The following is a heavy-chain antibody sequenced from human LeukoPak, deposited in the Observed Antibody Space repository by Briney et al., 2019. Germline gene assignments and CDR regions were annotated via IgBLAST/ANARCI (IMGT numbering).Heavy chain of an antibody. CDR2: ISSSGSTI. D-gene: IGHD3-3*02. Sequence: GGSLRLSCAASGFTFSSYEMNWVRQAPGKGLEWVSYISSSGSTIYYADSVKGRFTISRDNAKNSLYLQMNSLRAEDTAVYYCARDSHFWSGYSLGMRYFDYWGQGTLVTVSS. CDR3: ARDSHFWSGYSLGMRYFDY. J-gene: IGHJ4*02. CDR1: GFTFSSYE. V-gene: IGHV3-48*03.